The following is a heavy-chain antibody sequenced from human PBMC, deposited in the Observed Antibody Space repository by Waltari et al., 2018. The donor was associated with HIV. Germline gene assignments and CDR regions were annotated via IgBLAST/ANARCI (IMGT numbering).Heavy chain of an antibody. CDR3: ARPVAATFYFDY. CDR1: GYSFTAYY. J-gene: IGHJ4*02. V-gene: IGHV1-2*02. CDR2: INPNTGGT. D-gene: IGHD6-19*01. Sequence: QVQLVQSGAEVKKPGASVKVSCKTSGYSFTAYYMPWVRQASGQGLEWMGWINPNTGGTNYAQKFQGRVTMTWDTSISTIYMDLNRLTSDDTAIYYCARPVAATFYFDYWGQGTLVTVSS.